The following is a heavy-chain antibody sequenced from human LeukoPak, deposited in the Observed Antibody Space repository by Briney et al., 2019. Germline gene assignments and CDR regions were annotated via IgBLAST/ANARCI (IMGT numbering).Heavy chain of an antibody. J-gene: IGHJ4*02. V-gene: IGHV1-24*01. Sequence: ASVKVSCKVSGYTLTELSMHWVRQAPGKGLEWMGSFDPEDGETIYAQKFQGRVTMTEDTSTDTAYMELSSLRSEDTAVYYCATSGYSYGHLNGIDYWGQGTLVTVSS. CDR3: ATSGYSYGHLNGIDY. CDR1: GYTLTELS. CDR2: FDPEDGET. D-gene: IGHD5-18*01.